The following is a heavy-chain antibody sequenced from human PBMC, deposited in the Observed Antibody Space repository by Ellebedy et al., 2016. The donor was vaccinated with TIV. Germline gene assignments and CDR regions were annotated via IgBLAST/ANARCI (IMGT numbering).Heavy chain of an antibody. D-gene: IGHD6-6*01. CDR1: GFTFSSYW. V-gene: IGHV3-74*03. CDR3: VFYSRSHPSPFDY. CDR2: ISTAGTST. Sequence: GESLKISCAASGFTFSSYWMHWVRQAPGKELVWVSRISTAGTSTMYADSVKGRFTISRDNAKNTLYLQMNSLRAEDTAMYYCVFYSRSHPSPFDYWGQGTLVTVSS. J-gene: IGHJ4*02.